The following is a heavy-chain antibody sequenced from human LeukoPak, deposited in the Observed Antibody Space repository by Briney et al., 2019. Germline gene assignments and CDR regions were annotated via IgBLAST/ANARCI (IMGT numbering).Heavy chain of an antibody. V-gene: IGHV1-3*01. Sequence: GASVKVSCKASGYTFTSYAMHWVRQAPGQRLEWMGWINAGNGNTKYSQKFQGRVTITRDTSASTAYMELSSLRSEDTAVYYCAKSELTVTTFGYWGQGTLVTVSS. J-gene: IGHJ4*02. CDR3: AKSELTVTTFGY. D-gene: IGHD4-17*01. CDR1: GYTFTSYA. CDR2: INAGNGNT.